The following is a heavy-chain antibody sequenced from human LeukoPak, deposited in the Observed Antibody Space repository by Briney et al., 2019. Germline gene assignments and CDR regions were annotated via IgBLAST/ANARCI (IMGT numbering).Heavy chain of an antibody. Sequence: SETLSLTCTVSGGSISSYYWSWIRQPPGKGLEWIGYIYYSGSTNYNPSLKSRVTISADTSKNQFSLKLSSVTAADTAVYYCAREVSMGGYFDYWGQGTLVTVSS. V-gene: IGHV4-59*01. CDR1: GGSISSYY. CDR3: AREVSMGGYFDY. J-gene: IGHJ4*02. D-gene: IGHD3-3*02. CDR2: IYYSGST.